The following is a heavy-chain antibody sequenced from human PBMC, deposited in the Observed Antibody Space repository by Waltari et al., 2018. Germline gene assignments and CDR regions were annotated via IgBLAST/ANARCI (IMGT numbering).Heavy chain of an antibody. CDR3: ARYFGSGSYYPY. CDR2: IKRGGSGK. V-gene: IGHV3-7*01. J-gene: IGHJ4*02. D-gene: IGHD3-10*01. CDR1: GFTFSSYW. Sequence: EVQLVESGGGLVQPGGSLRLSCAASGFTFSSYWMSWVRQAPGKGLEWVANIKRGGSGKYYVDCGKARFTISRDNAQNSLYLQMNSLRAEDTAVYYGARYFGSGSYYPYWGQGTLVTVSS.